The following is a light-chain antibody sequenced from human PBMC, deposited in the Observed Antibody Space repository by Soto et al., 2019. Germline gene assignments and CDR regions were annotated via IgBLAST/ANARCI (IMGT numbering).Light chain of an antibody. CDR1: QSVSSSY. Sequence: EIVLTQSPGTLSLSPGERDTLSCRASQSVSSSYLAWYQQKPGQAPRLLIYGASSRATGIPDRFSGSGSGTDFTLTISRLEPEDFAVYYCQQYGSSPPSLTFGGGTKVDIK. J-gene: IGKJ4*01. CDR2: GAS. V-gene: IGKV3-20*01. CDR3: QQYGSSPPSLT.